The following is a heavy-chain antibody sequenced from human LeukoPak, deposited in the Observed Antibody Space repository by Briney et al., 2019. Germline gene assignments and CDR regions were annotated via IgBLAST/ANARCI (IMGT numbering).Heavy chain of an antibody. J-gene: IGHJ4*02. Sequence: GGSLRLSCAASGFTFSSAWMTWVRQAPGKGLEWVVTIKDDGSDKYYVDSVKGRFTISRDNAKKSLWLQMNSLRVEDTAMYYCADLGSRDWGQGTLVTVSS. D-gene: IGHD3-16*01. CDR3: ADLGSRD. V-gene: IGHV3-7*01. CDR1: GFTFSSAW. CDR2: IKDDGSDK.